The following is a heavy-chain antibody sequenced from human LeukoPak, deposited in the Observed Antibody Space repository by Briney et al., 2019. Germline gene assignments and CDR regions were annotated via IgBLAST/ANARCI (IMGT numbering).Heavy chain of an antibody. CDR3: ARVITMVRGVSYYYGMDV. V-gene: IGHV4-59*01. J-gene: IGHJ6*02. CDR2: IYYSGST. CDR1: GGSISSYY. D-gene: IGHD3-10*01. Sequence: SETLSLTCTVSGGSISSYYWSWIRQPPEKGLEWIGYIYYSGSTNYNPSLKSRVTISVDTSKNQFSLKLSSVTAADTAVYYCARVITMVRGVSYYYGMDVWGQGTTVTVSS.